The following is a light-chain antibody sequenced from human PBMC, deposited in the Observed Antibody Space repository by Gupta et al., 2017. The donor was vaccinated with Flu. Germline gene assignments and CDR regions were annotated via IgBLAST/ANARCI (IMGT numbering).Light chain of an antibody. V-gene: IGLV4-69*01. CDR1: SGHSSYA. CDR2: LNSDGSH. CDR3: QTWGTGGVV. J-gene: IGLJ2*01. Sequence: QLVLTHSPSASASLGASVKLTCTLSSGHSSYAIAWHQQQPEKGPRYLMKLNSDGSHSKGDGIPDRFSGSSSGAERYLTIASRQSEDEADYYCQTWGTGGVVFGGGTKLTVL.